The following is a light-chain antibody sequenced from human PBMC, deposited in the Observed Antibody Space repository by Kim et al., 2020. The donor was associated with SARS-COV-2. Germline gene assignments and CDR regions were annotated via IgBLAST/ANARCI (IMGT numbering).Light chain of an antibody. V-gene: IGLV3-1*01. CDR1: KVGDKY. CDR3: QAWDSSTPVV. CDR2: QDS. J-gene: IGLJ2*01. Sequence: VSPAPPASITCSGDKVGDKYACWYQQKPGQSPVLVIYQDSKRPSGIPERFSGSNSGNTATLTISGTQAMDEADYYCQAWDSSTPVVFGGGTQLTVL.